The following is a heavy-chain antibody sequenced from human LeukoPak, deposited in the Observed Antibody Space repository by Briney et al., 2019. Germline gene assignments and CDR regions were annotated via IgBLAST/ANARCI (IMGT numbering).Heavy chain of an antibody. CDR2: IYYSGNT. J-gene: IGHJ4*02. D-gene: IGHD3-10*01. CDR3: ARVPPVYNSGNYYKGTHFDY. Sequence: SETLSLTCTVSSGSITSNNYYWGWFRQPPGKGLEWIGNIYYSGNTYYNPSLKGRVTISVDTFKNHISLRLSSVTAADTAVYYCARVPPVYNSGNYYKGTHFDYWGQGTLVTVSS. V-gene: IGHV4-39*07. CDR1: SGSITSNNYY.